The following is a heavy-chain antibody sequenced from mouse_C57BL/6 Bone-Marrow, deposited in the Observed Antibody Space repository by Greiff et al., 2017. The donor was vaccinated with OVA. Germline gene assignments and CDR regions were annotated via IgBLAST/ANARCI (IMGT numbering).Heavy chain of an antibody. V-gene: IGHV1-64*01. CDR2: IHPNSGST. CDR3: ARWGYYGSSPDWFAY. CDR1: GYTFTSYW. Sequence: VQLQEPGAELVKPGASVKLSCKASGYTFTSYWMHWVKQRPGQGLEWIGMIHPNSGSTNYNEKFKSKATLTVDKSSSTAYMQLSSLTSEDSAVYYCARWGYYGSSPDWFAYWGQGTLVTVSA. D-gene: IGHD1-1*01. J-gene: IGHJ3*01.